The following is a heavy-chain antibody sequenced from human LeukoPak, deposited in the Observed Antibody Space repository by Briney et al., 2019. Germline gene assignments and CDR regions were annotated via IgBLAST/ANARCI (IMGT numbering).Heavy chain of an antibody. D-gene: IGHD6-13*01. J-gene: IGHJ5*02. CDR3: AREIAAAAYNWFDP. Sequence: GGPLRLSCAASGFTFSGYWMSWVRQAPGKGLEWVANIKQDGSEKYYVDSVKGRFTISRDNAKNSLYLQMNSLRAEDTAVYYCAREIAAAAYNWFDPWGQGTLVTVSS. V-gene: IGHV3-7*01. CDR1: GFTFSGYW. CDR2: IKQDGSEK.